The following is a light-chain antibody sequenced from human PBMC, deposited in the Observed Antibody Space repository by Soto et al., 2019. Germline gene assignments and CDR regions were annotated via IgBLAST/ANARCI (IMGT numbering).Light chain of an antibody. CDR1: QFVSSR. V-gene: IGKV3-15*01. J-gene: IGKJ1*01. CDR2: GAS. CDR3: QQYQNWPPT. Sequence: DIVVTQYPATLSASPGERVTLSCRASQFVSSRLAWYQQKPGQAPRLFIYGASTRATGIPAKFSGSGFGTEFTLSISSLQSEDFAVYYCQQYQNWPPTFGQGTKVDIK.